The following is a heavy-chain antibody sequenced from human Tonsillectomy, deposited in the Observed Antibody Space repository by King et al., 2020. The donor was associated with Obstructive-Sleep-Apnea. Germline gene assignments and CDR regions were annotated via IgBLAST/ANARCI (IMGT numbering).Heavy chain of an antibody. D-gene: IGHD3-10*01. V-gene: IGHV4-59*01. J-gene: IGHJ6*02. Sequence: VQLQESGPGLVKPSETLSLTCTVSGGSISSYYWSWIRQPPGKGLEWIGYIYYSGSTDYNPSLKSRVTISVDTSKNQFSLKLSSVTAADTAMYYCARVEEWFGEFMTSYGMDVWGQGTTVTVSS. CDR3: ARVEEWFGEFMTSYGMDV. CDR1: GGSISSYY. CDR2: IYYSGST.